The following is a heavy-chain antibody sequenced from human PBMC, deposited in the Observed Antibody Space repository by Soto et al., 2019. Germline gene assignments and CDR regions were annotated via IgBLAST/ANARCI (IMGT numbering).Heavy chain of an antibody. D-gene: IGHD6-6*01. Sequence: EVQLLESGGGLVQPGGSLRLSCAASGFTFSNYAMSWVRQAPGKGLQWVSGVGGSGSSTYYADSVRGRFTVSRDNSTSTLYLEMNSLRAEDTAVYYCAHHQKTAARQLGYFDYWGQGALVTVSS. V-gene: IGHV3-23*01. CDR1: GFTFSNYA. CDR2: VGGSGSST. CDR3: AHHQKTAARQLGYFDY. J-gene: IGHJ4*02.